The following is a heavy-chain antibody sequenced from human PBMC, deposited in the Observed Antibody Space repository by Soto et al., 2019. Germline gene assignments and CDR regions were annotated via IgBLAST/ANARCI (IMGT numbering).Heavy chain of an antibody. CDR2: MNPNSGNT. CDR1: GYTFTSYD. V-gene: IGHV1-8*01. CDR3: ARSPGPITMVRGKGIGAFDI. D-gene: IGHD3-10*01. J-gene: IGHJ3*02. Sequence: ASVKVSCKASGYTFTSYDINWVRQATGQGLEWMGWMNPNSGNTGYAQKFQGRVTMTRNTSISTAYMELSSLRSEDTAVYYCARSPGPITMVRGKGIGAFDIWGQGTMVTVSS.